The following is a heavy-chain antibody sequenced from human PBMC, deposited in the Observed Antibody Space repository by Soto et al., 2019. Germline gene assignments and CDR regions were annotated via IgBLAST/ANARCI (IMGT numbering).Heavy chain of an antibody. CDR1: GYTFTSYD. J-gene: IGHJ5*02. V-gene: IGHV1-8*01. D-gene: IGHD6-6*01. CDR3: ARARRIAARPYVSAHTWFDP. Sequence: ASVKVSCKASGYTFTSYDINWVRQATGQGLEWMGWMNPNSGNTGYAQKFQGRVTMTRNTSISTAYMELSSLRSEDTAVYYCARARRIAARPYVSAHTWFDPWGQGTLVTVSS. CDR2: MNPNSGNT.